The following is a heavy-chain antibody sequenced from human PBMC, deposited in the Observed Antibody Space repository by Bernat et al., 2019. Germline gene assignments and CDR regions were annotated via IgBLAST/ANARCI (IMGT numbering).Heavy chain of an antibody. V-gene: IGHV3-23*01. CDR1: GFTFSSYA. CDR3: AKDDRVWYREGSYFDD. D-gene: IGHD6-19*01. Sequence: EVQLLESGVGLVQPGGSLRLSCAASGFTFSSYAMSWVRQAPGKGLEWVSAISGSGGSTYYADSVKGRFTISRDNSKNTLYLQMNSLRAEDTAVYYCAKDDRVWYREGSYFDDWGQGTLVTVSS. J-gene: IGHJ4*02. CDR2: ISGSGGST.